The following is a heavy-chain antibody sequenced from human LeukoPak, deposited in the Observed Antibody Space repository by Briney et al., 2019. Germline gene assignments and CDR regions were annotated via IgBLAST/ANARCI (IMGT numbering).Heavy chain of an antibody. J-gene: IGHJ4*02. CDR2: IKQDGSEK. Sequence: PGGPPELSHSSSGFTFSSYRMSWLRQAPGKGLERVANIKQDGSEKYYVDSVKGRFTISRDNAKNSLYLQMNSLRAEDTAVYYCARGSGDVLRYFDWLKAPYYFDYWGQGTLVTVSS. CDR1: GFTFSSYR. V-gene: IGHV3-7*01. CDR3: ARGSGDVLRYFDWLKAPYYFDY. D-gene: IGHD3-9*01.